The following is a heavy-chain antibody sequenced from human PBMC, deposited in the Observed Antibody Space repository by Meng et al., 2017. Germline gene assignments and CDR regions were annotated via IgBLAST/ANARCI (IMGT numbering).Heavy chain of an antibody. CDR1: GFTFSSYE. Sequence: SCAASGFTFSSYEMNWVRQAPGKGLEWVSYISSSGSTIYYADSVKGRFTISRDNAKNSLYLQMNSLRAEDTAVYYCARLTVAGHRDYYYGMDVLGQGTTVTVSS. J-gene: IGHJ6*02. CDR3: ARLTVAGHRDYYYGMDV. CDR2: ISSSGSTI. D-gene: IGHD6-19*01. V-gene: IGHV3-48*03.